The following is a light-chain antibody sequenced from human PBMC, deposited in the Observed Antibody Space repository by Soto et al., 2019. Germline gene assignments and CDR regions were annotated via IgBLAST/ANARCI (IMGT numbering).Light chain of an antibody. Sequence: EIVLIQSPATLSLSPGERATLSRRASQSVVSYLAWYQHKPGQAPRLLISDASNRATGIPARFSGSGSETDFTLTISSLEPEDSAAYDCKQSSNGHSLTFGGGTKVDSK. CDR3: KQSSNGHSLT. CDR2: DAS. J-gene: IGKJ4*01. CDR1: QSVVSY. V-gene: IGKV3-11*01.